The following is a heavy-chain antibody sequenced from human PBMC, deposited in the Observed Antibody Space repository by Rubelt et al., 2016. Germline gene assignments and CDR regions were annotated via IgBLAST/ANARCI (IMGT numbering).Heavy chain of an antibody. V-gene: IGHV4-31*02. CDR2: IYYSGST. CDR3: ARVGYCSGGSCYGGFCWFDP. Sequence: EWIGYIYYSGSTYYNPSLKSRVTISVDTSKNQFSLKLSSVTAADTAVYYCARVGYCSGGSCYGGFCWFDPWGQGTLVTVSS. J-gene: IGHJ5*02. D-gene: IGHD2-15*01.